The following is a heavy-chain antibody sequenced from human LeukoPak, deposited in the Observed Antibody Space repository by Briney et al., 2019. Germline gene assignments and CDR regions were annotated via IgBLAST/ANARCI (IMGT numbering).Heavy chain of an antibody. J-gene: IGHJ5*02. D-gene: IGHD3/OR15-3a*01. CDR2: IRDSGEA. CDR1: GFTFSDYY. Sequence: GGSLRLSCAASGFTFSDYYMSWVRQAPGKGLEWVGLIRDSGEAFYADFARGRFAISRDESENTLYLQMNSLRVEDTAVYFCARDRAANQDWVEFDPWGQGTPVIVSS. V-gene: IGHV3-66*03. CDR3: ARDRAANQDWVEFDP.